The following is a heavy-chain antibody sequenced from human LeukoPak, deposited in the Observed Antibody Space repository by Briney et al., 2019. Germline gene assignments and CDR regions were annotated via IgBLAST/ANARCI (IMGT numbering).Heavy chain of an antibody. CDR3: ARGGAYSSFDS. CDR1: GFTVSSNY. V-gene: IGHV3-66*01. CDR2: IYSGGST. Sequence: GGSLRLSCAASGFTVSSNYMSWVRQAPGKGPEWVSVIYSGGSTYYADSVKGRFTISRDNSKDTLYLQMNSLRAEDTAVYYCARGGAYSSFDSWGQGTLVTVSS. J-gene: IGHJ4*03. D-gene: IGHD1-26*01.